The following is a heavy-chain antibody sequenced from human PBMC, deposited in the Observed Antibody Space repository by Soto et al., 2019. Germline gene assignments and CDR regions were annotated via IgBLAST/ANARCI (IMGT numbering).Heavy chain of an antibody. J-gene: IGHJ1*01. CDR2: ISYDGSNK. CDR3: ARDNSGAEYFQH. Sequence: GGSLRLSCAASGFAFSSYGMHWVRQAPGKGLEWVAVISYDGSNKYYADSVKGRFTISRDNSKNTLYLQMNSLRAEDTAVYYCARDNSGAEYFQHWGQGTLVTVSS. V-gene: IGHV3-30*03. CDR1: GFAFSSYG.